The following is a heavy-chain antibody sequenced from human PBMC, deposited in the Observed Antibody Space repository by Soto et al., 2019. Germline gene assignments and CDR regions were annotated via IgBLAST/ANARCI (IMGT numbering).Heavy chain of an antibody. Sequence: GESLKISCQVSGCTFTIYWIGWVRQMPGKGLEWMGIIYPSDSDTRYSPSFQGQVTISADQSINTAYLQWDSLKASDTAIYYCARPANTVADHFDLWGQGTPLTVSS. V-gene: IGHV5-51*01. CDR3: ARPANTVADHFDL. CDR2: IYPSDSDT. J-gene: IGHJ4*02. D-gene: IGHD4-17*01. CDR1: GCTFTIYW.